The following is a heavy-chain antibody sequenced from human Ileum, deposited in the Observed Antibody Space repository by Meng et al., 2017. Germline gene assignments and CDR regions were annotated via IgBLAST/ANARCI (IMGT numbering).Heavy chain of an antibody. CDR3: ARRGASSKPFVI. Sequence: SETLSLTCAVSGGSISDYYWSWIRQPPGKGLEWIAFIHYSGATNYNPSLKSRVTISVDTSKDQFSLYLSSVTAADTAVYYCARRGASSKPFVIWGHGTMVTVSS. V-gene: IGHV4-59*01. CDR2: IHYSGAT. CDR1: GGSISDYY. D-gene: IGHD2-2*01. J-gene: IGHJ3*02.